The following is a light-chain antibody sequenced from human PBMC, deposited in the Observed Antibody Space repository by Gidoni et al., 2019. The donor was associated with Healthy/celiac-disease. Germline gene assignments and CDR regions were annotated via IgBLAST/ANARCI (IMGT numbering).Light chain of an antibody. J-gene: IGKJ2*01. V-gene: IGKV3-15*01. CDR1: QSVSSN. Sequence: EIVMTQSPATLSVSPGERATLSCRASQSVSSNLAWYQQKPGQAPRRLIYGASTRDTGIPARFSGSGSGTEFTRTISSLQSEDFAVYYCQQYNNWPMYTFGQGTKLEIK. CDR3: QQYNNWPMYT. CDR2: GAS.